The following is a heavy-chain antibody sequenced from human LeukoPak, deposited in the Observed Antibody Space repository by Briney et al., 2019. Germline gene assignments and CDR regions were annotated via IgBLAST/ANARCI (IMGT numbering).Heavy chain of an antibody. CDR1: GFIFSDYW. Sequence: GGSLRLSCAASGFIFSDYWMHWVRQGPGKGLVWVSRIKSDGSSTSYAESVKGRFTISRDNAKNSLYLQMNSLRAEDTALYYCAKEGDYGDPWDAFDIWGQGTMVTVSS. CDR2: IKSDGSST. CDR3: AKEGDYGDPWDAFDI. V-gene: IGHV3-74*01. D-gene: IGHD4-17*01. J-gene: IGHJ3*02.